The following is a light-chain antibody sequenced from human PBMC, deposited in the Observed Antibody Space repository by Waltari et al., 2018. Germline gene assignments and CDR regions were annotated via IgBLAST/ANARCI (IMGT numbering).Light chain of an antibody. Sequence: TISCTGTSSDVGGYNYVSWYQQHPGKAPKLMIYEVSNRPSGVSNRFSGSKSGNTASLTISGLQAEDEADYYCSSYTSSSAVVFGGGTKLTVL. V-gene: IGLV2-14*01. CDR3: SSYTSSSAVV. CDR1: SSDVGGYNY. CDR2: EVS. J-gene: IGLJ2*01.